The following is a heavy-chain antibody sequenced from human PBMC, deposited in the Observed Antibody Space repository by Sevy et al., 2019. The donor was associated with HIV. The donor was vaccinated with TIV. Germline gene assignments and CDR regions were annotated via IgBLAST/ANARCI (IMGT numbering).Heavy chain of an antibody. CDR3: ARGPRNIVVVVAATGNDYYGMDV. Sequence: SETLSLTCAVYGGSFSGYYWSWIRQPPGKGLEWIGEINHSGSTNYNPSLKSRVTISVDTSKNQFSLKLSSVTAAETAMYYCARGPRNIVVVVAATGNDYYGMDVWGQGTTVTVSS. D-gene: IGHD2-15*01. CDR2: INHSGST. V-gene: IGHV4-34*01. J-gene: IGHJ6*02. CDR1: GGSFSGYY.